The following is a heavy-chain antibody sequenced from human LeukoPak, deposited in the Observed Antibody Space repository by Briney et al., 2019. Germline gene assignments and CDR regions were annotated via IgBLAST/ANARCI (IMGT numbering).Heavy chain of an antibody. CDR3: ARSSSSRWDYFDY. J-gene: IGHJ4*02. CDR2: IYSSGGT. Sequence: PSETLSHTCSVSGGSINNYYWTWIRQPPGKGLEWIGYIYSSGGTNYNPSLKSRVTISVDTSKNQFSLRLNSVTAGDTAVYYCARSSSSRWDYFDYWGQGTLVTVSS. CDR1: GGSINNYY. D-gene: IGHD6-13*01. V-gene: IGHV4-59*01.